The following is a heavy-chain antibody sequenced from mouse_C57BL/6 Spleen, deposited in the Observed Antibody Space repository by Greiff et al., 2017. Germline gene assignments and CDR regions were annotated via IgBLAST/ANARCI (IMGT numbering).Heavy chain of an antibody. V-gene: IGHV3-6*01. D-gene: IGHD2-5*01. J-gene: IGHJ2*01. CDR2: ISYDGSN. CDR1: GYSITSGYY. CDR3: ASYSNYGDY. Sequence: EVQLVESGPGLVKPSQSLSLTCSVTGYSITSGYYWNWIRQFPGNKLEWMGYISYDGSNNYNPSLKNRISITRDTSKNQFFLKLNSVTTEDTATYYCASYSNYGDYWGQGTTLTVSS.